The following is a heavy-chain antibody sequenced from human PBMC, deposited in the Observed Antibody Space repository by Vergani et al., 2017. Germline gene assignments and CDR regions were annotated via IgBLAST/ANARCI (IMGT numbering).Heavy chain of an antibody. J-gene: IGHJ3*02. V-gene: IGHV3-21*01. Sequence: EVQLVESGGGLVKPGGSLRLSCAASGFTFSSYSMNWVRQAPGKGLEWVSSISSSSSYIYYADSVKGRFTISRDNTKNSLYLQMNSLRAEDTAVYYCARDPIAVAGTADAFDIWGQGTMVTV. CDR2: ISSSSSYI. CDR1: GFTFSSYS. CDR3: ARDPIAVAGTADAFDI. D-gene: IGHD6-19*01.